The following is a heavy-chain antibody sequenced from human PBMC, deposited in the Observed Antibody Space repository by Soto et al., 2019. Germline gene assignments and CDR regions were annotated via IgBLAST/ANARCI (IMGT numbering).Heavy chain of an antibody. CDR2: ISGSGGSA. CDR1: GFTFSNYA. CDR3: VREGSGWYSRGSFDF. Sequence: GGSLRLSXAASGFTFSNYAMNWVRQAPGKGLEGVSVISGSGGSAYYADSVQGRFTISRDNSKNTLYLQMNSLRAEDTAIYYCVREGSGWYSRGSFDFWGRGTMVTVSS. D-gene: IGHD6-19*01. V-gene: IGHV3-23*01. J-gene: IGHJ3*01.